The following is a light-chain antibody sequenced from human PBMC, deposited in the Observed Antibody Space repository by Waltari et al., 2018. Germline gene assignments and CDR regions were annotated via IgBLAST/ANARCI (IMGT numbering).Light chain of an antibody. V-gene: IGKV3-15*01. CDR3: QQYSSWPPIT. Sequence: EVVMTQSPASLSLSPGQRATTSCRASQSVSIHVPWYQQTPGQPPRVLIYEASSRATGVPGRFSGSGSVTQFTLTISSLQPEDFAVYYCQQYSSWPPITFGQGTRL. J-gene: IGKJ5*01. CDR1: QSVSIH. CDR2: EAS.